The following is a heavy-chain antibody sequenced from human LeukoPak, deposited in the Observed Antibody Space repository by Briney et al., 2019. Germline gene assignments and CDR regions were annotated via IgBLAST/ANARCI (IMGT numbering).Heavy chain of an antibody. V-gene: IGHV3-23*01. Sequence: RGSLRLSCEASGFTFASHAMYWVRQAPGKGLEWVAGIFGSGGSPHYADSVKGRFTISRDNPRNTVYLQINSLRDEDTAVYYCGKTTVGYSSGQKPAWPVDYWGQGTLVTVSS. CDR1: GFTFASHA. CDR2: IFGSGGSP. D-gene: IGHD5-18*01. J-gene: IGHJ4*02. CDR3: GKTTVGYSSGQKPAWPVDY.